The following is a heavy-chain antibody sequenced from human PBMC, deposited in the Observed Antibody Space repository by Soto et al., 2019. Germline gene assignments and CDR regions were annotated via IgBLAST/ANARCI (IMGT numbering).Heavy chain of an antibody. D-gene: IGHD2-15*01. CDR3: ARDRYCSGGSCYLKDYYYYGMDV. CDR2: ISYDGSNK. Sequence: GGSLRLSCAASGFTFSSYAMHWVRQAPGKGLEWVAVISYDGSNKYYADSVKGRFTISRDNSKNTLYLQMNSLRAEDTAVYYCARDRYCSGGSCYLKDYYYYGMDVWGQGTTVTVSS. CDR1: GFTFSSYA. J-gene: IGHJ6*02. V-gene: IGHV3-30-3*01.